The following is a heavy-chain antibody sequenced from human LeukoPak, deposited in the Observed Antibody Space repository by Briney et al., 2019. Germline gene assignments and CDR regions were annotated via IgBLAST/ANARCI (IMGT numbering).Heavy chain of an antibody. J-gene: IGHJ4*02. Sequence: SETLSLTCTVSGGSISSGDYYWSWIRQPPGKGLEWIGYIYYSGSTYYNPSLKSRVTISVDTSKNQFSLKLSFVTAADTAVYYCAREGSGGELDYWGQGTLVTVSS. CDR2: IYYSGST. CDR1: GGSISSGDYY. V-gene: IGHV4-30-4*01. D-gene: IGHD6-25*01. CDR3: AREGSGGELDY.